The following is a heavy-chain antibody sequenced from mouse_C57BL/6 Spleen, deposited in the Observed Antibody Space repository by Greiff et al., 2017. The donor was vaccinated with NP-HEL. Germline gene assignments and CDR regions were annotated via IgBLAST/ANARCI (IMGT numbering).Heavy chain of an antibody. D-gene: IGHD1-1*01. V-gene: IGHV1-59*01. CDR2: IDPSDSYT. J-gene: IGHJ3*01. CDR1: GYTFTSYW. CDR3: ARGGNYGSSFGAY. Sequence: VQLQQPGAELVRPGTSVKLSCKASGYTFTSYWMHWVKQRPGQGLEWIGVIDPSDSYTNYNQKFKGKATLTVDTSSSTAYMQLSSLTSEDSAVYYCARGGNYGSSFGAYWGQGTLVTVSA.